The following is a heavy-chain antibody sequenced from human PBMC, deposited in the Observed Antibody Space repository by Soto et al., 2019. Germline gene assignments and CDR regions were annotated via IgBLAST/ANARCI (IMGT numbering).Heavy chain of an antibody. D-gene: IGHD6-13*01. CDR3: ARLRQQLAPQIGCYFDY. V-gene: IGHV3-7*05. Sequence: GGSLRLSCAASGFTFSSYWMSWVRQAPGKGLEWVANIKQDGSEKYYVDSVKGRFTISRDNAKNSLYLQMNSLRAEDTAVYYCARLRQQLAPQIGCYFDYWGQGTLVTVSS. CDR2: IKQDGSEK. J-gene: IGHJ4*02. CDR1: GFTFSSYW.